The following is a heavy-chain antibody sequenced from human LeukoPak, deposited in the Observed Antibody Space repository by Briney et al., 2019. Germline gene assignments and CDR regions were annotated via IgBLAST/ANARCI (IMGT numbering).Heavy chain of an antibody. D-gene: IGHD3-9*01. CDR3: ARDDYDILTGYRRPGGMDV. CDR2: IYYSGST. Sequence: SETLSLTCTVSGGSISSSSYYWGWIRQPSGKGLEWIGTIYYSGSTYYNPSLKSRVTISADTSKNQFSLKLSSVTAADTAVYYCARDDYDILTGYRRPGGMDVWGQGTTVTVSS. V-gene: IGHV4-39*01. J-gene: IGHJ6*02. CDR1: GGSISSSSYY.